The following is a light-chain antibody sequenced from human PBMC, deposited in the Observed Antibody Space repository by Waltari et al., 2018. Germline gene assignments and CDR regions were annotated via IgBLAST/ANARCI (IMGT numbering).Light chain of an antibody. J-gene: IGKJ2*01. Sequence: VLTQSPGTLSLSPGERATLSCRASQSITKKFFAWYQQKPGQAPRLLIYGASSRAAGIPYRFSGSGSGTDFTLTISRLEPEDSAVDYCQQYGSSVMYTFGQGTKLEIK. CDR1: QSITKKF. CDR3: QQYGSSVMYT. CDR2: GAS. V-gene: IGKV3-20*01.